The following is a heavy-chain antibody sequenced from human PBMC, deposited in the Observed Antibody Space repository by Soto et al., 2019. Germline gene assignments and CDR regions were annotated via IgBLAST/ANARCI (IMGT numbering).Heavy chain of an antibody. CDR1: GFTFSSYA. CDR2: ISGSGGST. CDR3: AKDPARFLEWLSPDY. D-gene: IGHD3-3*01. V-gene: IGHV3-23*01. Sequence: GGSLRLSCAASGFTFSSYAMSWVRQAPGKWLEWVSAISGSGGSTYYADSVKGRFTISRDNSKNTLYLQMNSLRAEDTAVYYCAKDPARFLEWLSPDYWXQGTLVTVSS. J-gene: IGHJ4*02.